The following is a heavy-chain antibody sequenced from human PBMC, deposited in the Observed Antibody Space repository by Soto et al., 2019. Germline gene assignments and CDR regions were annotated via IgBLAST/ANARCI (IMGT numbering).Heavy chain of an antibody. J-gene: IGHJ4*02. D-gene: IGHD2-15*01. V-gene: IGHV1-18*01. CDR1: GYTFTSYG. CDR2: ISAYNGNT. Sequence: ASVKVSCKASGYTFTSYGISWVRQAPGQGLEWMGWISAYNGNTNYAQKLQGRVTMTTDTSTSTAYMELRSLRSDDTAVYYFARVNTEDIVVVVAAFNDYWGQGTLVTVSS. CDR3: ARVNTEDIVVVVAAFNDY.